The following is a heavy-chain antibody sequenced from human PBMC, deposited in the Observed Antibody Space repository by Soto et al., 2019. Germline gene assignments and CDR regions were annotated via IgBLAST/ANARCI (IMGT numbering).Heavy chain of an antibody. CDR3: AREWSAAVHFYGMDV. D-gene: IGHD6-13*01. CDR2: MNTNSDDT. Sequence: QVQLVQSGAEVKKPGASVQVSCKTSGYTFTSYDINWVRQAPGQGLEWVGWMNTNSDDTRSAQKFRVRLTLTRDKSMRAVYMKLSNLRPDDSAVYYCAREWSAAVHFYGMDVWGQGTTVAVSS. J-gene: IGHJ6*02. CDR1: GYTFTSYD. V-gene: IGHV1-8*01.